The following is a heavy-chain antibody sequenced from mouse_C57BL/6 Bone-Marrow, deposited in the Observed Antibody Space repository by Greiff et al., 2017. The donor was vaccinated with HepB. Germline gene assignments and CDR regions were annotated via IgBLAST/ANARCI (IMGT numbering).Heavy chain of an antibody. J-gene: IGHJ2*01. V-gene: IGHV1-81*01. CDR1: GYTFTSYG. CDR2: IYPRSGNT. D-gene: IGHD1-1*01. CDR3: TTWNDGFDY. Sequence: VQLQQSGAELARPGASVKLSCKASGYTFTSYGISWVKQRTGQGLEWIGEIYPRSGNTYYNEKFKGKATLTADKSSSTAYMELRSLTSEDSAVYYCTTWNDGFDYWGQGTTLTVSS.